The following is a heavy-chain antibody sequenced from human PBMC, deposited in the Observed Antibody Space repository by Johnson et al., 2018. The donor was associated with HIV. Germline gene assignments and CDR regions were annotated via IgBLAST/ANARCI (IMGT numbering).Heavy chain of an antibody. D-gene: IGHD2-21*01. J-gene: IGHJ3*02. V-gene: IGHV3-30*02. CDR1: GVTFSSYG. Sequence: QVLLVESGGGVVQPGGSLRISCAASGVTFSSYGLHWVRQAPGKGLEGVAFIRYDGHNKSYADSVTGRFTISRDNSKNTLFLQMNSLRAEDTAVYYCARERRAGVKGAFDIWGQGTMVTVSS. CDR3: ARERRAGVKGAFDI. CDR2: IRYDGHNK.